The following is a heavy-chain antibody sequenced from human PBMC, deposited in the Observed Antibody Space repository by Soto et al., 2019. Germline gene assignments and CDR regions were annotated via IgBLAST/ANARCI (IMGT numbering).Heavy chain of an antibody. V-gene: IGHV4-39*01. CDR1: GGSISSSSYY. D-gene: IGHD2-21*02. J-gene: IGHJ3*02. CDR3: ARMGGVVVTAIRGAFDI. CDR2: IYYSGST. Sequence: SETLSLTCTVSGGSISSSSYYWGWIRQPPGKGLEWIGSIYYSGSTYYNPSLKSRVTISVDTSKNQFSLKLSSVTAADTAVYYCARMGGVVVTAIRGAFDIWGQGTMVT.